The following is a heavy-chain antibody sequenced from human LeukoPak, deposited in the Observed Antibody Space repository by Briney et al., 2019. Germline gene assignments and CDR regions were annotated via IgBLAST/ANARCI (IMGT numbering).Heavy chain of an antibody. D-gene: IGHD3-9*01. J-gene: IGHJ4*02. V-gene: IGHV3-23*01. Sequence: PGGSLGLSCAASGFTFSSYGMSWVRQAPGKGLEWVSAISGSGGSTYYADSVKGRFTISRDNSKNTLYLQMNSLRAEDTAVYYCAKDLTYDILTGRLDYWGQGTLVTVSS. CDR1: GFTFSSYG. CDR3: AKDLTYDILTGRLDY. CDR2: ISGSGGST.